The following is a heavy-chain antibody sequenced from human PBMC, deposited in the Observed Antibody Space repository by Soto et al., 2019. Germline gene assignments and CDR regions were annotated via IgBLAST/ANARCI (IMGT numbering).Heavy chain of an antibody. V-gene: IGHV4-39*01. CDR2: IYYSGST. D-gene: IGHD3-16*02. Sequence: QLQLQESGPGLVKPSETLSLNCTVSGGSISSSSHYWGWIRQPPGQGLEWIGSIYYSGSTYYNPPPKSRVTISVDTSKNQFSLKPSSVTAADTAVYYGARHVFDYGWGSYRSPLDYWGQGTLVTVSS. CDR1: GGSISSSSHY. CDR3: ARHVFDYGWGSYRSPLDY. J-gene: IGHJ4*02.